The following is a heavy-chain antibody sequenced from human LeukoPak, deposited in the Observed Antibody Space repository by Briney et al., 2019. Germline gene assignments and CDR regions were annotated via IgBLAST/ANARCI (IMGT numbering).Heavy chain of an antibody. Sequence: PSETLSLXCTVSGGSINGYYWSWIRQPAGKGLEWLGRIYNSESINYNPSLKSRVTISIDTSKNQFSLKLNSVTAADTAVYYCARDRSSSYTRDWFDPWGQGALVTVSS. V-gene: IGHV4-4*07. J-gene: IGHJ5*02. CDR3: ARDRSSSYTRDWFDP. D-gene: IGHD6-13*01. CDR1: GGSINGYY. CDR2: IYNSESI.